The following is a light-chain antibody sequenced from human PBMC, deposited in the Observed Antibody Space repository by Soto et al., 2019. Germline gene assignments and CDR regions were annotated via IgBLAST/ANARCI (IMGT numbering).Light chain of an antibody. V-gene: IGLV2-14*01. CDR3: SSFTSSVTYV. CDR2: DVS. Sequence: LTQPASVSGSPGQSITISCTGTSSDVGGHNSVSWYRQDPGKAPKLMIYDVSNRPSGVSDRFSGSKSGNTASLTISGLQIEDAADYYCSSFTSSVTYVFGTGTKVTVL. J-gene: IGLJ1*01. CDR1: SSDVGGHNS.